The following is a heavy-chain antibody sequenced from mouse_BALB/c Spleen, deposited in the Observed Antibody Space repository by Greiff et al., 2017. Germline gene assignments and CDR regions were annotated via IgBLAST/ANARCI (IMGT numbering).Heavy chain of an antibody. CDR2: IYPYNGGT. Sequence: EVQLQQSGPELVKPGASVKISCKASGYTFTDYNMHWVKQSHGKSLEWIGYIYPYNGGTGYNQKFKSKATLTVDNSSSTAYMELRSLTSEDSAVYYCAREGDGLGAMDYWGQGTSVTVSS. D-gene: IGHD2-3*01. V-gene: IGHV1S29*02. CDR1: GYTFTDYN. CDR3: AREGDGLGAMDY. J-gene: IGHJ4*01.